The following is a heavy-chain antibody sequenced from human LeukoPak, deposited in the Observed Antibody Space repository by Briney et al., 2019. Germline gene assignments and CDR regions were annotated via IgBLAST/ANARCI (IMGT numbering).Heavy chain of an antibody. J-gene: IGHJ6*02. CDR3: AKSPPDNYHYYYGMDV. CDR1: GFTVSSNY. D-gene: IGHD5-24*01. Sequence: GGSLRLSCAASGFTVSSNYMNWVRQAPGKGLEWVSAISGSGDSTYYADSVKGRFTISRDNSKNTLYLQMSSLRAEDTAVYHCAKSPPDNYHYYYGMDVWGQGTTVTVSS. CDR2: ISGSGDST. V-gene: IGHV3-23*01.